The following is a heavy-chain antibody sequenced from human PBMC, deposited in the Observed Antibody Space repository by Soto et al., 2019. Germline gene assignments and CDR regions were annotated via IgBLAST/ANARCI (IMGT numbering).Heavy chain of an antibody. CDR2: IWYDGSNK. V-gene: IGHV3-33*01. CDR1: GLTFSSYG. D-gene: IGHD5-18*01. Sequence: QVQLVESGGGVVQPGRSLRLSCEASGLTFSSYGMYWVRQAPGKGLEWVAVIWYDGSNKYYADSVKGRFTISRDNSQNTLYLQMNSLRADDTAVYYCARLLGGSSYGYFDYLGQGTLVTVSS. CDR3: ARLLGGSSYGYFDY. J-gene: IGHJ4*02.